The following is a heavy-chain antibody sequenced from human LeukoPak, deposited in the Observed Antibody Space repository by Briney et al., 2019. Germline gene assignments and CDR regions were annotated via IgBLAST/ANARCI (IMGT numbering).Heavy chain of an antibody. Sequence: GGSLRLSCAASGFTFSSYSINWVRQSPGKGLEWVSYISNSGTSITYADSVKGRFTISRDNAKNSMYLEMNSLRAEDTAVYYCARARGLGPGGWFDPWGQGTLVTVSS. CDR3: ARARGLGPGGWFDP. D-gene: IGHD3-10*01. J-gene: IGHJ5*02. CDR1: GFTFSSYS. CDR2: ISNSGTSI. V-gene: IGHV3-48*04.